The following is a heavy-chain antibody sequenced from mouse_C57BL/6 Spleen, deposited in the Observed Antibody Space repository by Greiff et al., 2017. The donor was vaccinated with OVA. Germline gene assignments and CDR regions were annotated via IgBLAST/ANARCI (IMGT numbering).Heavy chain of an antibody. CDR2: INPNDGGT. CDR1: GYTFTDYY. V-gene: IGHV1-26*01. J-gene: IGHJ2*01. D-gene: IGHD2-2*01. Sequence: EVQLQQSGPELVKPGASVKISCKASGYTFTDYYMNWVKQSHGKSLEWIGDINPNDGGTSYNQKFKGKATLTVDKSSSTAYMELRSLTSEDSAVYYCARGVTTRDYWGQGTTLTVSS. CDR3: ARGVTTRDY.